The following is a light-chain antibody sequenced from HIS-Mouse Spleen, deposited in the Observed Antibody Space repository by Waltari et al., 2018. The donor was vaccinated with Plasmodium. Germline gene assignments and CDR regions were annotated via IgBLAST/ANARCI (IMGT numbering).Light chain of an antibody. Sequence: QSALTQPASVSGSPGQSITISCTGTSSAVGSYNLVSWYQQHPGTAPKLMIYEGSKRPLGVSNRCYGSKSGNTASLTISGLQAEDEADYYCCSYAGSSTFVVFGGGTKLTVL. J-gene: IGLJ2*01. V-gene: IGLV2-23*03. CDR3: CSYAGSSTFVV. CDR1: SSAVGSYNL. CDR2: EGS.